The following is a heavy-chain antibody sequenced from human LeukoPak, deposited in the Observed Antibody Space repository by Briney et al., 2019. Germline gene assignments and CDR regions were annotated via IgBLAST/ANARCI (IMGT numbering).Heavy chain of an antibody. V-gene: IGHV3-23*01. D-gene: IGHD6-19*01. Sequence: GGSLRLSCAASGFTFSSYSMNWVRQAPGKGLEWVSAISGSGGSTYYADSVKGRFTISRDNSKNTLYLQMNSLRAEDTAVYYCAKTGGWYRLDYFDYWGQGTLVTVSS. J-gene: IGHJ4*02. CDR2: ISGSGGST. CDR1: GFTFSSYS. CDR3: AKTGGWYRLDYFDY.